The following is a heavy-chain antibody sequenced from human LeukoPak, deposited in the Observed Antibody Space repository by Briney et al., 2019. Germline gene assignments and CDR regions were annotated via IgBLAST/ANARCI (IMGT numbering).Heavy chain of an antibody. CDR1: GGSISSSGYY. J-gene: IGHJ6*02. V-gene: IGHV4-39*01. D-gene: IGHD6-19*01. Sequence: SETLSLTCTVSGGSISSSGYYWGWIRQPPGKGLEWIGSIYYSGSTYYNPSLKSRVTISVDTSKNQFSLKLSSVTAADTAVYYCARQIQWLESYYYYGMDVWGQGTTVTVSS. CDR2: IYYSGST. CDR3: ARQIQWLESYYYYGMDV.